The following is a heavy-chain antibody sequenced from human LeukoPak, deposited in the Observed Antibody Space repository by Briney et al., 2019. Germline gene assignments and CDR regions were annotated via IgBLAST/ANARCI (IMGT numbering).Heavy chain of an antibody. J-gene: IGHJ5*02. CDR1: GGSISSSSYY. D-gene: IGHD3-16*01. V-gene: IGHV4-61*05. CDR3: AKSYDSKVIGSLGWFDP. Sequence: SETLSLTCTVSGGSISSSSYYWGWIRQPPGKGLEWIGYIYDSRNTNYNPSLKSRVTISIDTSKNQFSLNLSSVTAADTAMYYCAKSYDSKVIGSLGWFDPWGQGTLVTVSS. CDR2: IYDSRNT.